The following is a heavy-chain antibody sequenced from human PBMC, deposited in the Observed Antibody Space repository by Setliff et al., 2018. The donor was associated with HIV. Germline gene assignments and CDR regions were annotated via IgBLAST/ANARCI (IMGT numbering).Heavy chain of an antibody. CDR3: ARRIDNSGSFPDKNWFDT. D-gene: IGHD3-10*01. Sequence: SETLSLTCTVSGGSISSYCWNWIRQSPGRGLEWIGFIFSSGSTKYNPSLQSRVTMSIDTSKNQFSLKLTSVTAADTAVYYCARRIDNSGSFPDKNWFDTWGQGSLVTVAS. CDR1: GGSISSYC. CDR2: IFSSGST. V-gene: IGHV4-4*09. J-gene: IGHJ5*02.